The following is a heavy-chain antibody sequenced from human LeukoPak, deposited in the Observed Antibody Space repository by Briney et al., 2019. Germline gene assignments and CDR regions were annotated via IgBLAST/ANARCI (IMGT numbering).Heavy chain of an antibody. CDR3: AKGGVIVDPFDY. V-gene: IGHV3-23*01. D-gene: IGHD3-22*01. CDR2: ISGGGGST. CDR1: GFTFSSYA. J-gene: IGHJ4*02. Sequence: GGSLRLSCAASGFTFSSYAMSWVRQAPGKGLEWVSAISGGGGSTHYADSVKGRFTISRDNSKNTLYLQMSSLRAGDTAAYYCAKGGVIVDPFDYWGQGTLVTVSS.